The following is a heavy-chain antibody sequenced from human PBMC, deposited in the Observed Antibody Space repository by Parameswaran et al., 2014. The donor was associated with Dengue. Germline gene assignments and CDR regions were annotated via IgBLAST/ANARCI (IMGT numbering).Heavy chain of an antibody. Sequence: WIRQPPGKGLEWIGSIYYSGSTYYNPSLKSRVTISVDTSKNQFSLKLSSVTAADTAVYYCARQYYYDSSGYYYFQRIYYFDYWGQGTLVTVSS. CDR2: IYYSGST. D-gene: IGHD3-22*01. V-gene: IGHV4-39*01. CDR3: ARQYYYDSSGYYYFQRIYYFDY. J-gene: IGHJ4*02.